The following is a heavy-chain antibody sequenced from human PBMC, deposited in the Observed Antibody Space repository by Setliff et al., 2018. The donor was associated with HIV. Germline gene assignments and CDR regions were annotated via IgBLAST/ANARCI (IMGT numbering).Heavy chain of an antibody. D-gene: IGHD3-3*01. CDR3: ARGSRQLTIFGVVFKTNYYFMDV. J-gene: IGHJ6*03. CDR1: GASISSQY. Sequence: SETLSLTCIVSGASISSQYWSWIRQPAGKGLEWIGRVYSSGNTNYNPSFKSRVTMSVDTSKNQFSLNLNSVTAADTAVYYCARGSRQLTIFGVVFKTNYYFMDVWGKGTAVTVSS. CDR2: VYSSGNT. V-gene: IGHV4-4*07.